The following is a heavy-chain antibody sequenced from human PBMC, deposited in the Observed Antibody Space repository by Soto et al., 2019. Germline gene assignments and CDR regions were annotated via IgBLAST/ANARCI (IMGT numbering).Heavy chain of an antibody. D-gene: IGHD1-1*01. Sequence: QVQLQQSGPGLVKPSETLSLTCSVSSGPSSSHNWGWIRQPPGRGLELIGYVYSTGATSYNPSLESRLTTPADPSTPHISLPLTSVTAAATAVYYCVRQGIGNLHGLVDVWGQGTTVRVPS. V-gene: IGHV4-59*08. CDR1: SGPSSSHN. CDR2: VYSTGAT. CDR3: VRQGIGNLHGLVDV. J-gene: IGHJ6*02.